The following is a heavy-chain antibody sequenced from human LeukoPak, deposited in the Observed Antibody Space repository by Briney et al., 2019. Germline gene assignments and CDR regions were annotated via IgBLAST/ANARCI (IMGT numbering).Heavy chain of an antibody. D-gene: IGHD1-26*01. CDR1: GFTFATYW. J-gene: IGHJ5*02. CDR2: IKEDGSEK. Sequence: GGSLRLSCAASGFTFATYWMTWVRQAPGKGLELVANIKEDGSEKYYVDSVKGRFTISRDNAKNSLYLQMNRLRAEDTALYYCVYGGSYYVAWGQGTLVTVSS. V-gene: IGHV3-7*01. CDR3: VYGGSYYVA.